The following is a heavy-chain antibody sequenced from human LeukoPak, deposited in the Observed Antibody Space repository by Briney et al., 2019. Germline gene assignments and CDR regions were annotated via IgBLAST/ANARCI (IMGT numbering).Heavy chain of an antibody. D-gene: IGHD5/OR15-5a*01. V-gene: IGHV3-7*01. Sequence: GGSLRLSCAASGFTFSTYWMSWVRQAPGKGLEWVANIKQDGSEKYYVDSVKDRFTISRDNAKNSLYLQMNSLRVEDTAVYYCAKSVYPTFDSWDQGTLVTVSS. CDR1: GFTFSTYW. CDR3: AKSVYPTFDS. J-gene: IGHJ4*02. CDR2: IKQDGSEK.